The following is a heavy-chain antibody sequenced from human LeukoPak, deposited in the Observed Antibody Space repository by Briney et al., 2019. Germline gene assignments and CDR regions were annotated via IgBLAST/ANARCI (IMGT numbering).Heavy chain of an antibody. J-gene: IGHJ4*02. Sequence: GGSLRLSCTASGFTFSSYAMTWVRQSPGKGLEWVSGITGSAGSTFYADSAKGRFTISRDNSKKTLYLQMNSLKADDTAVYYCAKALRRETYYDFWSGNYFDYWGQGALVTVSS. V-gene: IGHV3-23*01. D-gene: IGHD3-3*01. CDR3: AKALRRETYYDFWSGNYFDY. CDR2: ITGSAGST. CDR1: GFTFSSYA.